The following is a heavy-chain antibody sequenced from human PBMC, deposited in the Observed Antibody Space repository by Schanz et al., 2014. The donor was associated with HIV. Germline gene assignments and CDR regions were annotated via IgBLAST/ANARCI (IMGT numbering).Heavy chain of an antibody. D-gene: IGHD1-26*01. CDR2: IIPFFGTA. V-gene: IGHV1-69*01. CDR3: AASMYNGSYGTHYYFDL. CDR1: GYTFTDYD. J-gene: IGHJ2*01. Sequence: QVQLVQSGAEVKKPGASVKVSCKASGYTFTDYDISWVRQATGQGLQWMGGIIPFFGTANYAQTLQGRLTITADESTGTAYMDLTSLRYEDTALYYCAASMYNGSYGTHYYFDLWGRGTLVTVSS.